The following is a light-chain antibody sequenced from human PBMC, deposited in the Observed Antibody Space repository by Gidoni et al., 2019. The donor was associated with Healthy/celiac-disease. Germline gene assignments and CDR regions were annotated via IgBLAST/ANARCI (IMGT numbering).Light chain of an antibody. CDR2: WAS. Sequence: DIVTTQSPDSLAVSLGERATINRNSSQSVLYSANNMNYLAWYQQKPGQPPKLLIYWASTRASGVPDRFSGSGSGTDFTLTISSLQAEDVAVYYCQQYYSPPLTFGGGTKVEIK. V-gene: IGKV4-1*01. CDR1: QSVLYSANNMNY. J-gene: IGKJ4*01. CDR3: QQYYSPPLT.